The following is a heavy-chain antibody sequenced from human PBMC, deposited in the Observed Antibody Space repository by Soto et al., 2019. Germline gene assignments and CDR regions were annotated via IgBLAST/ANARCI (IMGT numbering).Heavy chain of an antibody. Sequence: QVQLVESGGGVVQPGRSLRLSCAASGFTFSSYAMHWVRQAPGKGLEWVAVIYYDGSNKYYIDSVKGRFTISRDNSKNTLYLKMNSLRAEDTAVYYCARPYCTNGVCYYYFDYWGQGTRVTVPS. V-gene: IGHV3-33*01. J-gene: IGHJ4*02. CDR1: GFTFSSYA. CDR2: IYYDGSNK. CDR3: ARPYCTNGVCYYYFDY. D-gene: IGHD2-8*01.